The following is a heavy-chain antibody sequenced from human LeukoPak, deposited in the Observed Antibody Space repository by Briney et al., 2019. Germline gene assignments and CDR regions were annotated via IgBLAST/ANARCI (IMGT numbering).Heavy chain of an antibody. D-gene: IGHD2-2*02. CDR3: ARVEYCTSANCYIGGYY. CDR2: IYYSGST. CDR1: GGSISSSSYY. Sequence: PSETLSLTCTVSGGSISSSSYYWGWIRQPPGKGLEWIGSIYYSGSTYYNPSLKSRVTISVDTSKNQFSLKLSSVTAADTAVYYCARVEYCTSANCYIGGYYWGQGTLVTVSS. J-gene: IGHJ4*02. V-gene: IGHV4-39*01.